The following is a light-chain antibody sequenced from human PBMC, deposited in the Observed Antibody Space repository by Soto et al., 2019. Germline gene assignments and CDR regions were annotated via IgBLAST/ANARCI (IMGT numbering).Light chain of an antibody. Sequence: DIVLTQSPDSLAVSLGERATIHCKSNRRLLYTSNNKNYLAWYQQKPGQPPKLLINWASIRESGVPDRFSGSGSGTDFTLTISSLQAEDVALYYCQQYYGTPLTFGGGAQVEIK. V-gene: IGKV4-1*01. CDR2: WAS. CDR1: RRLLYTSNNKNY. J-gene: IGKJ4*01. CDR3: QQYYGTPLT.